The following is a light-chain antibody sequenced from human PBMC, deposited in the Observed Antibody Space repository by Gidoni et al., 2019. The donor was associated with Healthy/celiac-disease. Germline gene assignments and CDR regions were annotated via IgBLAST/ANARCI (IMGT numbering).Light chain of an antibody. J-gene: IGKJ1*01. V-gene: IGKV1-5*03. CDR3: QQSFT. CDR1: QSISSW. CDR2: KAS. Sequence: DIQMTQSPSTLSASVGDRVTITCRASQSISSWLAWYQQKPGKAPKLLIYKASSLESGVPSRFSGRGAGTEFTLTIRSLQPDDFATYYCQQSFTFGQGTKVEIK.